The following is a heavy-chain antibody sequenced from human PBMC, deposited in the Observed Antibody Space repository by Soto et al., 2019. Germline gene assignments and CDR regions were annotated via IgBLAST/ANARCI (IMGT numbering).Heavy chain of an antibody. CDR1: GFSLTTSGVG. CDR2: IYGDDDK. D-gene: IGHD3-16*01. Sequence: QITLKESGPALVKPTQTLTLTCSFSGFSLTTSGVGVGWIRQPPGKALEWLALIYGDDDKRYNSSLKSRLTITKDTSKHQVVLTMSNMDPVDIGTYYCAHDVGLGGLVDYWGQGTLVTVSS. J-gene: IGHJ4*02. CDR3: AHDVGLGGLVDY. V-gene: IGHV2-5*02.